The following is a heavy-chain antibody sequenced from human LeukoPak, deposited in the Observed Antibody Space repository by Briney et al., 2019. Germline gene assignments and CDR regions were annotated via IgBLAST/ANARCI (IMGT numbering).Heavy chain of an antibody. CDR1: VYTFTSYY. CDR3: ARGGMGYFDY. Sequence: VASVKVSCKASVYTFTSYYIHWVRQAPGQGLEWMGIIYPSGGSTTYALKFQGRLTMTRDTSTSAVYMELSSLRSEDTAVYYCARGGMGYFDYWGQGTLVTVSS. V-gene: IGHV1-46*01. J-gene: IGHJ4*02. D-gene: IGHD6-13*01. CDR2: IYPSGGST.